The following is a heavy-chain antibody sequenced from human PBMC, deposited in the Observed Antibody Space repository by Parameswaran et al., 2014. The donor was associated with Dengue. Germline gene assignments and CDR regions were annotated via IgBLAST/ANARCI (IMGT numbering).Heavy chain of an antibody. D-gene: IGHD2-15*01. Sequence: WVRQAPGQGLEWMGWINPNSGGTNYAQKFQGRVTMTRDTSISTAYMELSRLRSDDTAVYYCARPPQHLVVVAAPDYGMDVWGQGTTVTVSS. CDR2: INPNSGGT. J-gene: IGHJ6*02. V-gene: IGHV1-2*02. CDR3: ARPPQHLVVVAAPDYGMDV.